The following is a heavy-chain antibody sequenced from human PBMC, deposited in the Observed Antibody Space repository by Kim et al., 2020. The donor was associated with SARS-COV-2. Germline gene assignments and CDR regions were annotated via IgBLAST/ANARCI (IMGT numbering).Heavy chain of an antibody. D-gene: IGHD3-10*01. V-gene: IGHV5-51*01. Sequence: YSPSFQGQVTMSADKSISTAYLQWSSLKASDTAMYYCAILYGSGSYSFDYWGQGTLVTVSS. J-gene: IGHJ4*02. CDR3: AILYGSGSYSFDY.